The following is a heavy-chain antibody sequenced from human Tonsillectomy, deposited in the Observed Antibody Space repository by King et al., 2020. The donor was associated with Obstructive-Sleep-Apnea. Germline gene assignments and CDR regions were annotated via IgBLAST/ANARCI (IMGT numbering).Heavy chain of an antibody. Sequence: QLVQSGAEVKKPGESLKISCKGSGYSFTSYWIGWVRQMPGKGLEWMGIIYPGDSDTRYSPSFQGQVTISADKSISTAYLQWSSLKASDTAMYYCAGLEWSQKGGSGHRYYFDYWGQGTLVTVSS. J-gene: IGHJ4*02. D-gene: IGHD3-3*01. CDR2: IYPGDSDT. V-gene: IGHV5-51*01. CDR1: GYSFTSYW. CDR3: AGLEWSQKGGSGHRYYFDY.